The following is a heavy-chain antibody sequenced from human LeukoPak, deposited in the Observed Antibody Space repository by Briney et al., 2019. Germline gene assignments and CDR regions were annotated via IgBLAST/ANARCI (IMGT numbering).Heavy chain of an antibody. CDR3: ASGSGNNY. CDR1: GFTFSSYS. CDR2: ITGHSSTI. Sequence: GGSLRLSCAASGFTFSSYSMNWVRQAPGKGLEWVSYITGHSSTIYYADSVKGRFTISRDNAKNSLYLQMNSLRAEDTAVYYCASGSGNNYWGQGTLVTVSS. D-gene: IGHD1-26*01. V-gene: IGHV3-48*01. J-gene: IGHJ4*02.